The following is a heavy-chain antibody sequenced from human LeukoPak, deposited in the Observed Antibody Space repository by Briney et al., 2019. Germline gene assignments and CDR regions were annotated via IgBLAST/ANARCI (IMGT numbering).Heavy chain of an antibody. CDR3: ARASGSGGYFDY. J-gene: IGHJ4*02. CDR1: GGSISSSNW. CDR2: IYHSGST. Sequence: SSGTLSLTCAVSGGSISSSNWWSWVRQPPGKGLEWVGEIYHSGSTNYNPSLKSRVTISVDKSKNQFSLKLSSVTAADTAVYYCARASGSGGYFDYWGQGTLVTVSS. V-gene: IGHV4-4*02. D-gene: IGHD3-10*01.